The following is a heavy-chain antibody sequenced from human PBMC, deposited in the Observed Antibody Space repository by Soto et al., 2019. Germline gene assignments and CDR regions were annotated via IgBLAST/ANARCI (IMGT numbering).Heavy chain of an antibody. D-gene: IGHD2-15*01. Sequence: SGPTLVNPTQTLTLTCTFSGFSLSTSGVGVGWIRQPPGKALEWLALIYWNDDKRYSPSLKSRLTITKDTSKNQVVLTMTNMDPVDTATYYCANIASVVVDANESVWFDTWGQGTLVTVSS. J-gene: IGHJ5*02. CDR1: GFSLSTSGVG. CDR3: ANIASVVVDANESVWFDT. V-gene: IGHV2-5*01. CDR2: IYWNDDK.